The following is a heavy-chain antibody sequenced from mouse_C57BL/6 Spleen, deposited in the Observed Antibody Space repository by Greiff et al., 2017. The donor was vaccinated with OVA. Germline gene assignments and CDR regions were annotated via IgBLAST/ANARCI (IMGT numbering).Heavy chain of an antibody. Sequence: EVKLQESGPELVKPGASVKISCKASGYSFTGYYMNWVKQSPEKSLEWIGEINPSTGGTTYNQKFKAKATLTVDKSSSTAYMQLKSLTSEDSAVYYCARSRFNYAMDYWGQGTSVTVSA. V-gene: IGHV1-42*01. CDR2: INPSTGGT. CDR3: ARSRFNYAMDY. J-gene: IGHJ4*01. CDR1: GYSFTGYY.